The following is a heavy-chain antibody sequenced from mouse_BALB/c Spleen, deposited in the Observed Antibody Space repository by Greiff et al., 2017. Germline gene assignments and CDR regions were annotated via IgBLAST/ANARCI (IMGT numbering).Heavy chain of an antibody. Sequence: EVKLMESGPGLVKPSQSLSLTCSVTGYSITSGYYWNWIRQFPGNKLEWMGYISYDGSNNYNPSLTNRISITRDTSKNQFFLKLNSVTTEDTATYYCARDLENYFDYWGQGTTLTVSS. V-gene: IGHV3-6*02. J-gene: IGHJ2*01. CDR1: GYSITSGYY. CDR2: ISYDGSN. CDR3: ARDLENYFDY.